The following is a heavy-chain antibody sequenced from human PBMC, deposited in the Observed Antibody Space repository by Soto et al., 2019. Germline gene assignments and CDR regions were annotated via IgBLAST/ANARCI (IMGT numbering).Heavy chain of an antibody. CDR3: ARATLISMPYCSSTSCLYYYYGMDV. D-gene: IGHD2-2*01. CDR2: IIPIFGTA. V-gene: IGHV1-69*13. J-gene: IGHJ6*02. CDR1: GGTFSSYA. Sequence: SVKVSCKASGGTFSSYAISWVRQAPGQGLEWMGGIIPIFGTANYAQKFQGRVTITADESTSTAYMELSSLRSEDTAVYYCARATLISMPYCSSTSCLYYYYGMDVWGPATTVTVSS.